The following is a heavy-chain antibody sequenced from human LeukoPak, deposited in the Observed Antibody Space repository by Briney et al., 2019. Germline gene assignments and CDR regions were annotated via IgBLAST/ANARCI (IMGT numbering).Heavy chain of an antibody. J-gene: IGHJ3*02. CDR1: GYTFSGYY. CDR2: INPNSGGT. D-gene: IGHD2-15*01. CDR3: ARGDIVVVVAAVAFDI. Sequence: ASVKVSCKASGYTFSGYYLHWVRQAPGQGLEWMGWINPNSGGTNYAQKFQGRVTMTRDTSISTAYMELSRLRSDDTAVFYCARGDIVVVVAAVAFDIWGQGTMVTVSS. V-gene: IGHV1-2*02.